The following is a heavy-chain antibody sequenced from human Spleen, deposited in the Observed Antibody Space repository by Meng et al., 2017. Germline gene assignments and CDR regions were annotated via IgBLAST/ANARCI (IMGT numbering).Heavy chain of an antibody. CDR3: ARGLGSGSGWNFDF. J-gene: IGHJ4*02. V-gene: IGHV7-4-1*02. D-gene: IGHD6-19*01. CDR1: GYTFTNFA. Sequence: QVQLVQSGSELKRTGASVKVTCRASGYTFTNFAINWVRQAPGQGLQYMGWINTNTGNPTYAQAFTGRFVFSLDTSVSTAYLHITNLKAEDTAVYFCARGLGSGSGWNFDFWGQGTLVTVSS. CDR2: INTNTGNP.